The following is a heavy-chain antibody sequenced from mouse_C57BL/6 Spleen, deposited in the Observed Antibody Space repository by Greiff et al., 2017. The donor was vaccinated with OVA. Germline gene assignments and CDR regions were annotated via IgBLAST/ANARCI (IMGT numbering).Heavy chain of an antibody. J-gene: IGHJ2*01. CDR3: ASRTGFDY. Sequence: VKLMESGAELVRPGASVKLSCKASGYTFTDYYINWVKQRPGQGLEWIARIYPGSGNTYYNEKFKGKATLTAEKSSSTAYMQLSSLTSEDSAVYFCASRTGFDYWGQGTTLTVSS. D-gene: IGHD4-1*01. V-gene: IGHV1-76*01. CDR1: GYTFTDYY. CDR2: IYPGSGNT.